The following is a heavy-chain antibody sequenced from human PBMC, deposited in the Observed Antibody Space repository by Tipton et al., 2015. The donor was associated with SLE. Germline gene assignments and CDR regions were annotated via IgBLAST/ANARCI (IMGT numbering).Heavy chain of an antibody. CDR3: VRLELPATKADY. J-gene: IGHJ4*02. CDR2: IYHSGTT. D-gene: IGHD5-24*01. CDR1: GGSITSYSFY. V-gene: IGHV4-61*02. Sequence: TLSLTCSVSGGSITSYSFYWSWIRQPAGKGLEWIGSIYHSGTTYYNPSLKSRLTLSIDTSKNQFSLKLSSVTAANTAVYYCVRLELPATKADYWGPGTLVTVSS.